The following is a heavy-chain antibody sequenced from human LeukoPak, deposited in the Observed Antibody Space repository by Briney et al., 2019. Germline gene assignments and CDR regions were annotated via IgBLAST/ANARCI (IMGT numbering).Heavy chain of an antibody. Sequence: SETLSLTCTVSGGSISSSSYYWGWIRQPPGKGLEWIGSIYYSGSTYYNPSLKSRVTISVDTSKNQFSLKLSSVTAADTAVYYCARDRYYYDSSGYRFDYWGQGTLVTVSS. V-gene: IGHV4-39*07. CDR3: ARDRYYYDSSGYRFDY. CDR2: IYYSGST. J-gene: IGHJ4*02. CDR1: GGSISSSSYY. D-gene: IGHD3-22*01.